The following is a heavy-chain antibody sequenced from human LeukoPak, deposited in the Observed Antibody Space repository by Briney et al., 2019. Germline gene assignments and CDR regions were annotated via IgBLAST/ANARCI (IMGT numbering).Heavy chain of an antibody. CDR2: ISYDGSNK. CDR1: GFTFSSYG. Sequence: PGGSLRLSCAASGFTFSSYGMHWVRQAPGKRLEWVAVISYDGSNKYYADSVKGRFTISRDNSKNTLYLQMNSLRAEDTAVYYCAKSLRSSWYYYYYYYGMDVWGQGTTATVSS. V-gene: IGHV3-30*18. J-gene: IGHJ6*02. CDR3: AKSLRSSWYYYYYYYGMDV. D-gene: IGHD6-13*01.